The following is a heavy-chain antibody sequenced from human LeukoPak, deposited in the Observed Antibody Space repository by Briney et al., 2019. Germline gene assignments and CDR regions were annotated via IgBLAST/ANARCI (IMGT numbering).Heavy chain of an antibody. CDR1: GYSFTSYW. Sequence: GESLKISCKGSGYSFTSYWIGWVRQMPGKGLEWMGIMYPGDSDTRYSPSFQGQVTISADRSISTAYLQWSSLKASVSAIYYCARHGPAYCGGDCPPYFDYWGQGTLVTVSS. CDR3: ARHGPAYCGGDCPPYFDY. J-gene: IGHJ4*02. CDR2: MYPGDSDT. V-gene: IGHV5-51*01. D-gene: IGHD2-21*02.